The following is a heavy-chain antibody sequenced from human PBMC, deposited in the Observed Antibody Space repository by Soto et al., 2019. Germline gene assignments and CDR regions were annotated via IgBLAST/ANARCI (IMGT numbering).Heavy chain of an antibody. D-gene: IGHD6-13*01. CDR3: ARVRQQLVGDYYYYGMDV. CDR2: MNPNSGNT. J-gene: IGHJ6*02. CDR1: GYTFTSYD. Sequence: ASVKVSCKASGYTFTSYDINWVRQATGQGLEWMGWMNPNSGNTGYAQKFQGRVTMTRNTSISTAYMELSSLRSEDTAVYYCARVRQQLVGDYYYYGMDVWGQGTTVTVSS. V-gene: IGHV1-8*01.